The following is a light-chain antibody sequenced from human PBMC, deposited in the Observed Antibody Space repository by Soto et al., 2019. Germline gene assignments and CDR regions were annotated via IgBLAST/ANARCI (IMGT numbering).Light chain of an antibody. Sequence: DIQMTQCPSTMSASVGDRVTITCRASQSISSWLAWYQQKPGKAPKLLIYKASSLESGVPSRFSGSGSGTEFTLTISSLQPDDFATYYCQQSFTFGPGTKVDIK. J-gene: IGKJ3*01. CDR3: QQSFT. CDR1: QSISSW. V-gene: IGKV1-5*03. CDR2: KAS.